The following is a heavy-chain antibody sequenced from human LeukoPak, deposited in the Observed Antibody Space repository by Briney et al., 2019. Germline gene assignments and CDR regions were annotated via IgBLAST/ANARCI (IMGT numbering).Heavy chain of an antibody. CDR3: ARDLLYCGGDCYHDAFDI. J-gene: IGHJ3*02. CDR2: ISDYNGDT. Sequence: ASVKVSCKASGYTFTGYGISWERQAPGRGLEWMGWISDYNGDTNYAQKLQGRVTMTTDTSTSTADMELRSLRSDDTAVYYCARDLLYCGGDCYHDAFDIWGQGTMVTVSS. D-gene: IGHD2-21*02. V-gene: IGHV1-18*01. CDR1: GYTFTGYG.